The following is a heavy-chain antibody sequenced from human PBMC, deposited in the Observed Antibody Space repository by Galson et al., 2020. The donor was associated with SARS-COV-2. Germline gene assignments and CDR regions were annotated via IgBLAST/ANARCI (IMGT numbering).Heavy chain of an antibody. CDR3: ARGIRFLVYYYYYYMDV. J-gene: IGHJ6*03. V-gene: IGHV4-34*01. CDR1: GGSFSGYY. CDR2: INHSGST. D-gene: IGHD3-3*01. Sequence: SETLSLTCAVYGGSFSGYYWSWIRQPPGKGLEWIGEINHSGSTNYNPSLKSRVTISVDTSKNQFSLKLSSVTAADTAVYYCARGIRFLVYYYYYYMDVWGKGTTVTVSS.